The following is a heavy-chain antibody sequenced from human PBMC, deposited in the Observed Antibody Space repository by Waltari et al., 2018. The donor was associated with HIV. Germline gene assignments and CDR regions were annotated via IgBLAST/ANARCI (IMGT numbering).Heavy chain of an antibody. Sequence: EVQVVESGGTLVQPGGSLRLSCSASGLTFRSYAIHRVRQTPEKGLEYVATIIGDGHSTYYTGSLKGRFTITRDNSNNTVWLQRGSLRAEDTAVYYLAKGNYDVLTGYYGPSFEYWGQGTLVTVSS. D-gene: IGHD3-9*01. CDR1: GLTFRSYA. CDR3: AKGNYDVLTGYYGPSFEY. J-gene: IGHJ4*02. V-gene: IGHV3-64D*06. CDR2: IIGDGHST.